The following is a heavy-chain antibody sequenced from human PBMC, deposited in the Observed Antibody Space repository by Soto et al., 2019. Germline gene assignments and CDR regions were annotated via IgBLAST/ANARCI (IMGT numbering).Heavy chain of an antibody. Sequence: QVQLVQSGAEVKKPGASVKVSCKPSGYTFSSYGINWVRQAPGQGLEWMGWMNAYNGDTNYEQKYQGRVTMTTDTSTSTAYMELRSLRSDDTAVYYCARGGYDSGGYPFPYWGQGTLVTVSS. CDR3: ARGGYDSGGYPFPY. CDR1: GYTFSSYG. D-gene: IGHD3-22*01. CDR2: MNAYNGDT. J-gene: IGHJ4*02. V-gene: IGHV1-18*01.